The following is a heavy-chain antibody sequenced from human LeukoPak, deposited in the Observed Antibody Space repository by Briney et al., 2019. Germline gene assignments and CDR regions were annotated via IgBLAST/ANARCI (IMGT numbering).Heavy chain of an antibody. CDR1: GFTFSSYS. CDR3: ARDLLGYCSSTSCYRDY. Sequence: PGGSLRLSCAASGFTFSSYSMNWVRQAPGKGLEWVSSISSSSSYIYYADSVKGRFTIFRDNAKNSLYLQMNSLRAEDTAVYYCARDLLGYCSSTSCYRDYWGQGTLVTVSS. CDR2: ISSSSSYI. J-gene: IGHJ4*02. D-gene: IGHD2-2*01. V-gene: IGHV3-21*01.